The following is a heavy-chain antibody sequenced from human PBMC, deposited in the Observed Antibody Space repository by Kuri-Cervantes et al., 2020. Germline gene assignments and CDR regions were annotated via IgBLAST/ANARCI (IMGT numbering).Heavy chain of an antibody. CDR1: GGSISSGDYY. Sequence: SETLSLTCTVSGGSISSGDYYWSWIRQPPGKGLEWIGYIYYSGSTNYNPSLKSRVTISVDTSKNQFSLKLSSVTAADTAVYYCARGGKYDFWSGYQRYFYYGMDVWGQGTTVTVSS. D-gene: IGHD3-3*01. J-gene: IGHJ6*02. CDR3: ARGGKYDFWSGYQRYFYYGMDV. CDR2: IYYSGST. V-gene: IGHV4-61*08.